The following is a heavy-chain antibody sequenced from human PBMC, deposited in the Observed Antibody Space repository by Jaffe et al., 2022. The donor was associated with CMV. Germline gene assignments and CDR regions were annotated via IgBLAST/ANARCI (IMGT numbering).Heavy chain of an antibody. D-gene: IGHD1-26*01. CDR1: GFTFSSYG. J-gene: IGHJ4*02. V-gene: IGHV3-33*08. CDR2: IWYDGSNK. Sequence: QVQLVESGGGVVQPGRSLRLSCAASGFTFSSYGMHWVRQAPGKGLEWVAVIWYDGSNKYYADSVKGRFTISRDNSKNTLYLQMNSLRAEDTAVYYCARDLRDSGSYFAYWGQGTLVTVSS. CDR3: ARDLRDSGSYFAY.